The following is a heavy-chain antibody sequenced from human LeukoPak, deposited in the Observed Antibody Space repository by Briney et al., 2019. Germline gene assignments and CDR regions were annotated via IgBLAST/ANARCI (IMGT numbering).Heavy chain of an antibody. CDR2: INPSGRT. D-gene: IGHD2/OR15-2a*01. Sequence: PSETLTLTCVVSGEPFSGYHWTWIRQSPGKGFEWIGEINPSGRTNYNPSLKSRVMMSVDTSKSQFSLSLTTATAADTAVYYCARALTFPDIYYYMDVWGEGTAVTVFS. J-gene: IGHJ6*03. CDR1: GEPFSGYH. CDR3: ARALTFPDIYYYMDV. V-gene: IGHV4-34*01.